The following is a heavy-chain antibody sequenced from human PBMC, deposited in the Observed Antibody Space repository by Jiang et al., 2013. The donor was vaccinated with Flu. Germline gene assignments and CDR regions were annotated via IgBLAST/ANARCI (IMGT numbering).Heavy chain of an antibody. D-gene: IGHD6-19*01. CDR1: GGSFSGYY. J-gene: IGHJ6*02. CDR3: ARHRMIAVAGPYYYYGMDV. V-gene: IGHV4-34*01. CDR2: INHSGST. Sequence: LLKPSETLSLTCAVYGGSFSGYYWSWIRQPPGKGLEWIGEINHSGSTNYNPSLKSRVTISVDTSKNQFSLKLSSVTAADTAVYYCARHRMIAVAGPYYYYGMDVWGQGATVTV.